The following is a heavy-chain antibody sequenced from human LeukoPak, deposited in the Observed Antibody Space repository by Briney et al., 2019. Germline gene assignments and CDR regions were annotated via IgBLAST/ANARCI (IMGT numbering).Heavy chain of an antibody. CDR1: GFTFSSYA. V-gene: IGHV3-64*01. J-gene: IGHJ6*03. CDR3: ARGVGYYYYMDV. Sequence: PGGSLRLSCAASGFTFSSYAMHWVRQAPGKGLEYVSAISSNGGSTYYANSVKGRFTISRDNSRNTLYLQTGSLRAEDMAVYYCARGVGYYYYMDVWGKGTTVTVSS. CDR2: ISSNGGST.